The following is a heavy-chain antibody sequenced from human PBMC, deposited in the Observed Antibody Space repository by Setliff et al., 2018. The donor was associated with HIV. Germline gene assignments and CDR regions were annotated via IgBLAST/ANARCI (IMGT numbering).Heavy chain of an antibody. Sequence: SETLSLTCAVYGGSFSGYYWSWIRQPPGRGLEWIGEINHSGSTNYDPSLKSRVTISVDTSKNQFSLKLSSVTAADTAVYYCAREMFGGIAARLKYFDLWGRGTLVTVSS. CDR3: AREMFGGIAARLKYFDL. CDR1: GGSFSGYY. CDR2: INHSGST. V-gene: IGHV4-34*01. J-gene: IGHJ2*01. D-gene: IGHD6-6*01.